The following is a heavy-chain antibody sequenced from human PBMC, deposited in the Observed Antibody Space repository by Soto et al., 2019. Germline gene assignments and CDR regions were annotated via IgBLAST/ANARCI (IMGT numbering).Heavy chain of an antibody. CDR2: IYYSGST. CDR1: GGSISSGDYY. J-gene: IGHJ4*02. CDR3: ARWGTGHDFWSGYYGVYYFDY. Sequence: QVQLQESGPGLVKPSQTLSLTCTVSGGSISSGDYYWSWIRQPPGKGLEWIGYIYYSGSTYYNPSPKSRVTISVDTSKNQFSLKLSSVTAADTAVYYCARWGTGHDFWSGYYGVYYFDYWGQGTLVTVSS. V-gene: IGHV4-30-4*01. D-gene: IGHD3-3*01.